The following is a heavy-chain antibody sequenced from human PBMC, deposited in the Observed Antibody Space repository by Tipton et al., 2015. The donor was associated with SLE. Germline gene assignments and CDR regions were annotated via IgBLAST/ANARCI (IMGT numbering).Heavy chain of an antibody. Sequence: TLSLTCTVSGGSISSGGYYWSWIRQHPGKGLEWIGYIYYSGSTYYNPSLKSRVTISVDTSKNQFSLKLSSVTAADTAVYYCARPLSRSSLIAHWGQGTLVTVSS. D-gene: IGHD6-13*01. V-gene: IGHV4-31*03. CDR1: GGSISSGGYY. CDR3: ARPLSRSSLIAH. J-gene: IGHJ4*02. CDR2: IYYSGST.